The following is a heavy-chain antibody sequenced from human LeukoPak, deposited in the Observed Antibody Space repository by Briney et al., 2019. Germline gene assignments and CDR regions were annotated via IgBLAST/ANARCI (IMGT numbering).Heavy chain of an antibody. D-gene: IGHD3-9*01. V-gene: IGHV3-21*01. CDR3: AADTGIRYFVLDY. J-gene: IGHJ4*02. CDR1: GFTFSSYY. Sequence: GGSLRLSCAASGFTFSSYYMNWVRQAPGKGLEWVSSISSGSGYIYYADSVKGRFTISRDNAKNSLYLQMNNLRAEDTAVFFCAADTGIRYFVLDYWGQGTLVTVSS. CDR2: ISSGSGYI.